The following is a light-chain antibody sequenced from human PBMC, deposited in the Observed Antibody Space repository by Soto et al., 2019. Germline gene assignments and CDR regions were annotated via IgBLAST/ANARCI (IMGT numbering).Light chain of an antibody. J-gene: IGLJ2*01. CDR1: SSDVGGYNY. V-gene: IGLV2-14*01. CDR2: EVS. CDR3: SSYTSSSTLE. Sequence: QSALTQPASVSGPPGQSIVISCTGTSSDVGGYNYVSWYQQHPGKAPKLMIYEVSNRPSGVSNRFSGSKSGNTASLTISGLQAEDEADYYCSSYTSSSTLEFGGGTKLTVL.